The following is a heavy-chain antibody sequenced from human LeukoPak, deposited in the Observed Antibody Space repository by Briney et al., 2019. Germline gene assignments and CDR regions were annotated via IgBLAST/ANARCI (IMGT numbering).Heavy chain of an antibody. CDR1: GYTFTTYG. Sequence: ASVKVSCKASGYTFTTYGISWVRQAPGQGLEWMGWISAYNGNTNYAQKLQGRVTMTTDTSTSTAYMEPRSLRSDDTAVYYCARSIVVVPAARMDVWGQGTTVTVSS. V-gene: IGHV1-18*01. CDR3: ARSIVVVPAARMDV. J-gene: IGHJ6*02. D-gene: IGHD2-2*01. CDR2: ISAYNGNT.